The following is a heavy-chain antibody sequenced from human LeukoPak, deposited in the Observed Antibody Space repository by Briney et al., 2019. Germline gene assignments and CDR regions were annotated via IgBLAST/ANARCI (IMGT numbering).Heavy chain of an antibody. Sequence: PGGSLRLSCAASGFTFSNSWMHWVRQVPGKGLLWVSRTSSDGSSSIYADSVKGRFTISRDNAKNTLYLQMNSLRAEDTAVYYCARMATAFDYWGQGTLVTVSS. CDR2: TSSDGSSS. CDR3: ARMATAFDY. V-gene: IGHV3-74*01. D-gene: IGHD1-1*01. J-gene: IGHJ4*02. CDR1: GFTFSNSW.